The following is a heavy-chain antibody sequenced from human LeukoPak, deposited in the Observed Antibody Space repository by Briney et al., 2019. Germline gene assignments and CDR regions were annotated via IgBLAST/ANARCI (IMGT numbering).Heavy chain of an antibody. J-gene: IGHJ4*02. Sequence: GGSLRPSCAASGFTFSSYAMHWVRQAPGKGRGWVAVISYDGSNKYYADSVKGRFTISRDNSKNTLYLQMNSLRAEDTAVYYCAKVGSYCGGDCYSFPFDYWGQGTLVTVSS. CDR3: AKVGSYCGGDCYSFPFDY. CDR2: ISYDGSNK. D-gene: IGHD2-21*02. V-gene: IGHV3-30*04. CDR1: GFTFSSYA.